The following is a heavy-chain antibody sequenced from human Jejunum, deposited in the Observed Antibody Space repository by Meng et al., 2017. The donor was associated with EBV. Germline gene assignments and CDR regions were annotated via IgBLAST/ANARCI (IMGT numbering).Heavy chain of an antibody. V-gene: IGHV6-1*01. Sequence: QVPLQQSGPGLVRLWQTLPLTCSISGDSVSSNTAAWNWIRQSPSRGLEWLGRTYYRSKWYDDYALSVKSRLTINPDTSKNQFSLQLNSVTPEDTAVYFCARETTGGYYFDYWGQGTLVTVSS. J-gene: IGHJ4*02. CDR3: ARETTGGYYFDY. D-gene: IGHD1-1*01. CDR1: GDSVSSNTAA. CDR2: TYYRSKWYD.